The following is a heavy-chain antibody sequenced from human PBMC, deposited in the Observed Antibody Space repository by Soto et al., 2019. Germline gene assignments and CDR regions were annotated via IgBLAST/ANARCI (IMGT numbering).Heavy chain of an antibody. CDR1: GFSFSDYA. D-gene: IGHD5-18*01. CDR2: ISGTGSRT. CDR3: AKGGRYTYGYGDYSYGMDV. J-gene: IGHJ6*02. V-gene: IGHV3-23*01. Sequence: EVQVLESGGGLVQPGGSLRLSCAASGFSFSDYAMSWVRQAPGKGLEWVSGISGTGSRTSYADSVRGRFTISRDNFNNTLSLQMDSPRAVDTAVYYCAKGGRYTYGYGDYSYGMDVWGQGTTVTVSS.